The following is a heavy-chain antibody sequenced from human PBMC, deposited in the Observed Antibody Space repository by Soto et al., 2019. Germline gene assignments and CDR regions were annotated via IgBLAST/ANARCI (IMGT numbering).Heavy chain of an antibody. V-gene: IGHV4-30-4*08. J-gene: IGHJ4*02. CDR3: TRGPSGDKVDF. CDR2: IYEGGRT. CDR1: GGSVSSADWN. D-gene: IGHD7-27*01. Sequence: SETLSLTCTVSGGSVSSADWNWSWIRQTPGKCLEWIGHIYEGGRTYSNPSLMSRATISLDTSKNLFSLNLKSVTAADTAVYYCTRGPSGDKVDFWGQGLLVTVSS.